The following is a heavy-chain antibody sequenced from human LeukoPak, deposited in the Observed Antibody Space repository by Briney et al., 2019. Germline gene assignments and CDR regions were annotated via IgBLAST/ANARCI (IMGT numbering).Heavy chain of an antibody. Sequence: PSETLSLTCTVSGGSISSSGYYWGWIRQPPGKGLEWIGSTYYSGATYYNPSLKSRVSISVDTSKNQFSLKLSSVTAADTAVYYCARQFYGSDVFEIWGQGTMVTVSS. CDR1: GGSISSSGYY. J-gene: IGHJ3*02. D-gene: IGHD4-17*01. CDR3: ARQFYGSDVFEI. CDR2: TYYSGAT. V-gene: IGHV4-39*01.